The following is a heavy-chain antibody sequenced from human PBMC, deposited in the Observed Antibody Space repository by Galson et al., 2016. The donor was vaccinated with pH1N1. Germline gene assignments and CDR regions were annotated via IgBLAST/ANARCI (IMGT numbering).Heavy chain of an antibody. V-gene: IGHV3-23*01. CDR1: GFKFSNFA. CDR2: ITGSGGRT. J-gene: IGHJ4*02. CDR3: AKEGLSIEGGELHN. D-gene: IGHD1-26*01. Sequence: SLRLSCAASGFKFSNFAMTWVRQSPTKGLEWVATITGSGGRTTHASPVKGRFTISRDNSKKTVYLQMNSLRVEDTAIYHCAKEGLSIEGGELHNWGQGTLVTVSS.